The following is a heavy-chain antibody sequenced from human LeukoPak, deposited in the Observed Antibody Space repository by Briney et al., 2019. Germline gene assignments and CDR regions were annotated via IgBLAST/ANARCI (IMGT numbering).Heavy chain of an antibody. CDR1: GYTFTCYY. D-gene: IGHD2-2*01. J-gene: IGHJ6*03. Sequence: ASVKVSCKASGYTFTCYYMHWVRQAPGQGLEWMGWINPNSGGTNYAQKFQGRVTMTRDTSISTAYMELSRLRSDDTAVYYCAREDIVVVPAANYYYYYMDVWGKGTTVTISS. CDR3: AREDIVVVPAANYYYYYMDV. V-gene: IGHV1-2*02. CDR2: INPNSGGT.